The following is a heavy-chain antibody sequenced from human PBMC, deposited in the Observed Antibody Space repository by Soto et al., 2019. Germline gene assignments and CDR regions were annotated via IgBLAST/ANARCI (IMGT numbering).Heavy chain of an antibody. V-gene: IGHV3-23*01. J-gene: IGHJ4*02. CDR2: ISGGGDNT. CDR3: AKGRGGSGCLTPRVDF. Sequence: EVQLLESGGGLVQPGGSLRLSCAASGFTFNNYAMTWVRQAPGKGLEWVSAISGGGDNTSYADSVKGRFTVSRDGSKNTLYLQMSSLRAEDTALYYCAKGRGGSGCLTPRVDFWGQGTLVTVYS. D-gene: IGHD3-10*01. CDR1: GFTFNNYA.